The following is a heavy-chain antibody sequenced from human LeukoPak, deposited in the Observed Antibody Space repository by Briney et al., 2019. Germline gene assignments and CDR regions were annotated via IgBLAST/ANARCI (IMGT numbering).Heavy chain of an antibody. V-gene: IGHV4-39*01. J-gene: IGHJ4*02. Sequence: ASETLSLTCTVSGGSTSSSNFYWGWIRQPPGMGLEWIGGIHYSGNTYHNPSLKSRVTISIDTSKNQFSLKLSSVTAADTAVYYCARLGAGPTYYDFWSGYSSFYFDYWGQGTLVTVSS. CDR2: IHYSGNT. CDR1: GGSTSSSNFY. CDR3: ARLGAGPTYYDFWSGYSSFYFDY. D-gene: IGHD3-3*01.